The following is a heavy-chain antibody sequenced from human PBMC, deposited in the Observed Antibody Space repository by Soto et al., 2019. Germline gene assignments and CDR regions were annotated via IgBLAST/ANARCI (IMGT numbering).Heavy chain of an antibody. V-gene: IGHV3-33*01. Sequence: QVQLVESGGGVVQPGRSLRLSCAASGFTFSSYGMHWVRQAPGKGLEWVAVIWHDGSNKYYADSVKGRFTISRDNSKNTLYLQMNSLRAEDTAVYYCARDQYSSSWSGVWFDPWGQGTLVTVSS. CDR1: GFTFSSYG. D-gene: IGHD6-13*01. J-gene: IGHJ5*02. CDR2: IWHDGSNK. CDR3: ARDQYSSSWSGVWFDP.